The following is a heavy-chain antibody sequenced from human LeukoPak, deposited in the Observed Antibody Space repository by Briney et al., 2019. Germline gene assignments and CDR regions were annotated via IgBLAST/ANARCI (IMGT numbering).Heavy chain of an antibody. CDR1: GFAFSSYA. CDR2: IIVSGGNT. D-gene: IGHD2-2*02. J-gene: IGHJ3*02. Sequence: GGSLRLSCAASGFAFSSYAMSWVRQAPGKGLECVSTIIVSGGNTYYADSVKGRFAISRDNSKTTLYLQMTSLRAEDTALYYCAKELAFCTSTSCYKAFDIWGQGTMVTVS. V-gene: IGHV3-23*01. CDR3: AKELAFCTSTSCYKAFDI.